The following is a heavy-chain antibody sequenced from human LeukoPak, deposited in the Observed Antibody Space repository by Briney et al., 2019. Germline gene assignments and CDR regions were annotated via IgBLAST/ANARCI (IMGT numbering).Heavy chain of an antibody. CDR2: VSWASTDR. D-gene: IGHD3-22*01. V-gene: IGHV3-9*01. Sequence: GGSLSLSCAASGFNIKDFAMHWVRQVPGQGLEWVSGVSWASTDRDYADSVQGRFTISREDANNSLYLQMDSLRVEDTALYYCVKERVDYLDTGVLIIVNAVDIWGPGTMVTVSS. CDR3: VKERVDYLDTGVLIIVNAVDI. CDR1: GFNIKDFA. J-gene: IGHJ3*02.